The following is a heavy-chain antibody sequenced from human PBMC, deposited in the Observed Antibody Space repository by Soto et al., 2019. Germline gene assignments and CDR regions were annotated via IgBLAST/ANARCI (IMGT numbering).Heavy chain of an antibody. Sequence: EAQLLESGGGLVQPGGSLRLSCVASGFTFNYYDVTWVRRAPGKGLDWVSTISDTGRDTYFGDSVRGRFSISRDKSRNAVALQMHSLTVDDTALYYCATSSERLSLVTLGGLIPLCFDYWGQGILVTVSS. CDR1: GFTFNYYD. CDR2: ISDTGRDT. CDR3: ATSSERLSLVTLGGLIPLCFDY. V-gene: IGHV3-23*01. J-gene: IGHJ4*02. D-gene: IGHD3-16*01.